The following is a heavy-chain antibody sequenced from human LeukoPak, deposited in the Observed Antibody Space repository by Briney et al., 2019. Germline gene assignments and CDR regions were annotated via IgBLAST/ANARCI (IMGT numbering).Heavy chain of an antibody. V-gene: IGHV4-59*01. Sequence: SETLSPTCTVSGGSISSYYWSWIRQPPGKGLEWIGYIYYSGSTNYNPSLKSRVTISVDTSKNQFSLKLSSVTAADTAVYYCARNLVAAWLDAFDIWGQGTMVTVSS. CDR2: IYYSGST. CDR3: ARNLVAAWLDAFDI. CDR1: GGSISSYY. J-gene: IGHJ3*02. D-gene: IGHD2-15*01.